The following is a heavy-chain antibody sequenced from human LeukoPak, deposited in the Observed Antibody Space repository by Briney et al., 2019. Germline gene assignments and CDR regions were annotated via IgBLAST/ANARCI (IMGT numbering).Heavy chain of an antibody. Sequence: GGSLRLSCAASGFTFSDYYMSWIRQAPGKGLEWVSYISSSGSTIYYADSVKGRFTISRDNAKNSLYLQMNSLRAEDTAVYYCAKDTSIGRYCTNGVCSPFDYWGQGTLVTVSS. CDR1: GFTFSDYY. J-gene: IGHJ4*02. CDR2: ISSSGSTI. V-gene: IGHV3-11*01. D-gene: IGHD2-8*01. CDR3: AKDTSIGRYCTNGVCSPFDY.